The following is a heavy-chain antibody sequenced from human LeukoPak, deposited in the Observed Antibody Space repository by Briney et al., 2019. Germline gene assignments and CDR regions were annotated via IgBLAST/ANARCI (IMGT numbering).Heavy chain of an antibody. Sequence: PSETLSLTCTVSGYSISSGYYWGWIRQPPGKGLEWIGSIYHSGSTYYNPSLKSRVTISVDTSENQFSLKLSSVTAADTAVYYCAREDIVVALDYWGQGTLVTVSS. CDR2: IYHSGST. D-gene: IGHD2-2*01. J-gene: IGHJ4*02. CDR1: GYSISSGYY. CDR3: AREDIVVALDY. V-gene: IGHV4-38-2*02.